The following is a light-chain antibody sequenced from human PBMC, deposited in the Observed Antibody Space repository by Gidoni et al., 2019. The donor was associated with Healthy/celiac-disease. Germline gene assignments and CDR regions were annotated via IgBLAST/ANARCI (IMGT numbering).Light chain of an antibody. J-gene: IGKJ1*01. V-gene: IGKV4-1*01. CDR1: QSVLYSSNNKNY. CDR2: WAS. CDR3: QQYYSTPRP. Sequence: DIVMTKSPDSLAVSLGERATINCKSSQSVLYSSNNKNYLAWYQQKPGQPPKLLIYWASTRESVVPDRFSGSGSVTDFTLTISSLQAEDVAVYYCQQYYSTPRPFGQGTKVEIK.